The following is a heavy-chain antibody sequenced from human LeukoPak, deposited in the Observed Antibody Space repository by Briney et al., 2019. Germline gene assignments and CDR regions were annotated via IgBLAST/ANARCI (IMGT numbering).Heavy chain of an antibody. CDR3: AKGPGSGWYRGYFDY. V-gene: IGHV3-9*01. CDR1: GFTFDDYA. D-gene: IGHD6-19*01. J-gene: IGHJ4*02. CDR2: ISWNSGSI. Sequence: GGSLRLSCAASGFTFDDYAMHWVRQAPGKGLEWVSGISWNSGSIGYADSVKGRFTISRDNAKNSLYLQMNSLRAEDTALYYCAKGPGSGWYRGYFDYWGQGTLVTVSS.